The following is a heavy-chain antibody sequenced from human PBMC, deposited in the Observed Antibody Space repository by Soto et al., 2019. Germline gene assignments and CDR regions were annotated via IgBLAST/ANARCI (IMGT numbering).Heavy chain of an antibody. CDR1: GYSFTSYW. J-gene: IGHJ6*02. V-gene: IGHV5-51*01. D-gene: IGHD6-6*01. Sequence: PGESLKISCKGSGYSFTSYWIGWVRQMPGKGLEWMGIIYPGDSDTRYSPSFQGQVTISADKSISTAYLQWSSLKASDTAMYYCARVSSSSLVYYGMEVWGQGTTVTVSS. CDR3: ARVSSSSLVYYGMEV. CDR2: IYPGDSDT.